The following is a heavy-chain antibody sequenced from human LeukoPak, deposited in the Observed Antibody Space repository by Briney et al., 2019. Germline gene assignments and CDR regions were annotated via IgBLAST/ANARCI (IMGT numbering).Heavy chain of an antibody. CDR3: ARESWGSGRAARPGYVDY. V-gene: IGHV4-4*02. CDR1: LDSTTSNF. Sequence: SETLSLTCTVSLDSTTSNFWSWVRQPPGKGLVWIGEIHRSGSPNYNPSLQSRVTISIDRSRNQIALELSSVTAADTAVYYCARESWGSGRAARPGYVDYWGQGTLVTVSS. CDR2: IHRSGSP. J-gene: IGHJ4*02. D-gene: IGHD6-6*01.